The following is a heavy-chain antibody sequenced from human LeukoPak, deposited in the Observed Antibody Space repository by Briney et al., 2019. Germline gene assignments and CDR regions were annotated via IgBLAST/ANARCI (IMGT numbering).Heavy chain of an antibody. J-gene: IGHJ4*02. CDR2: INPIFGPA. D-gene: IGHD6-13*01. CDR1: GCTFTSYG. V-gene: IGHV1-69*13. Sequence: GASVKVSCKASGCTFTSYGISWVRQAPGQGLEWMGGINPIFGPAHYAQQFQGRVTIIAEESTSTVYMELNSLRPEDTAVYYCAGGRWFSSSWYREDYWGQGTLVTVSA. CDR3: AGGRWFSSSWYREDY.